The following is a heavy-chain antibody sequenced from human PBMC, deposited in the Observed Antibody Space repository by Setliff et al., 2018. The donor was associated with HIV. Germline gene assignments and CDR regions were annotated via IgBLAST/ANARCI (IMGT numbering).Heavy chain of an antibody. D-gene: IGHD3-3*01. Sequence: PSQTLSLTCAVSGGSFSGYSWTWIRQSPGKGLEWIGEMNHSEHYYNPTLKSRVTISMDTSKNQFSLELSSVTAADTALYYCARTITTFGVIGRGGRMDVWGKGTTVTVSS. CDR3: ARTITTFGVIGRGGRMDV. CDR2: MNHSEH. CDR1: GGSFSGYS. V-gene: IGHV4-34*01. J-gene: IGHJ6*04.